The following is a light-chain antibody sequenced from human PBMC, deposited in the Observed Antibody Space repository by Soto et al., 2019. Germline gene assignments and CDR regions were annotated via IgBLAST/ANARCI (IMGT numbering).Light chain of an antibody. CDR1: QSVSSKY. Sequence: EIVLTQSPGTLSLSPGERATLSCRASQSVSSKYLAWYQQKPGQAPSLLIYGASSRATGTPDRFSGSGSGTDFTLTITRLEPEDFAIYYRQQYGSSRTFGQGTKVDIK. J-gene: IGKJ1*01. CDR2: GAS. V-gene: IGKV3-20*01. CDR3: QQYGSSRT.